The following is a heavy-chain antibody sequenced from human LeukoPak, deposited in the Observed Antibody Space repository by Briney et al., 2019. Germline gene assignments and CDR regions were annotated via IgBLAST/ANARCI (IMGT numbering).Heavy chain of an antibody. V-gene: IGHV4-4*02. CDR3: ARGQGGNYYLSYFDY. CDR1: GGSISSSNW. CDR2: IYHSGST. Sequence: PSDTLSLTRAVSGGSISSSNWWGWVRHPPGKGLEWIGEIYHSGSTNYNPSLKSRVTISVDTSRNQFSLKLTSVTAADTAVYYCARGQGGNYYLSYFDYWGQGALVTVSS. J-gene: IGHJ4*03. D-gene: IGHD1-26*01.